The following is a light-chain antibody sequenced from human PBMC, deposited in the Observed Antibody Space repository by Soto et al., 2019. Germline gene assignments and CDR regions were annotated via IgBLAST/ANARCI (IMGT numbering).Light chain of an antibody. V-gene: IGLV1-40*01. CDR2: GNS. CDR1: SSNIGAGYD. Sequence: QAVVTQPPSVSGAPGQRVTISCTGSSSNIGAGYDVHWYQQLPGTAPKLLIYGNSNRPSGVPDRFSGYKSRTSPSLAITGLEAEAEADYYCQSYDSSLSGSVVFGGGTKLALL. J-gene: IGLJ2*01. CDR3: QSYDSSLSGSVV.